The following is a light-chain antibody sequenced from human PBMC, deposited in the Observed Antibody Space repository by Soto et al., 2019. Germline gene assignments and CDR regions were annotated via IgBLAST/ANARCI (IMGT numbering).Light chain of an antibody. CDR1: SSGVENYNL. V-gene: IGLV2-23*01. CDR2: EGS. J-gene: IGLJ2*01. CDR3: SSYAGAVV. Sequence: QSALTQPASVSGSPGQSITLSCTRTSSGVENYNLVSWYQHHPGKAPKLMIYEGSQRPSGVSDRFSGSKSGNPASLTISGLQAEDEADYYCSSYAGAVVFGGGTKLTVL.